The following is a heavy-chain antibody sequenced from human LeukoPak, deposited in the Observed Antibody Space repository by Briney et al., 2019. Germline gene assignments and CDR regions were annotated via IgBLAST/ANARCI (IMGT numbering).Heavy chain of an antibody. Sequence: ASQTLSLTCAVSGGSISSGGYSWSWIRQPPGKGLEWIGYIYHSGSTYYNPSLKSRVTISVDGSKNQFSLKLSSVTAADTAVYYCARGHPGIAAAAENWGQGTLVTVSS. CDR1: GGSISSGGYS. D-gene: IGHD6-13*01. V-gene: IGHV4-30-2*01. J-gene: IGHJ4*02. CDR3: ARGHPGIAAAAEN. CDR2: IYHSGST.